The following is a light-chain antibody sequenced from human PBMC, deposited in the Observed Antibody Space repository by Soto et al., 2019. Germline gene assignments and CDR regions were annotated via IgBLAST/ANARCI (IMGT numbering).Light chain of an antibody. CDR1: RGEVGGYNY. CDR2: DVS. J-gene: IGLJ2*01. CDR3: CSYAGSDTWV. Sequence: QSVLTQPRSVSGSPGRSVTISCTGTRGEVGGYNYVSWYQQHPGKAPKLISYDVSTRPSGVPDRYFGSKSGNTASLTISGLQAEDEADYYCCSYAGSDTWVFGGGTKLTVL. V-gene: IGLV2-11*01.